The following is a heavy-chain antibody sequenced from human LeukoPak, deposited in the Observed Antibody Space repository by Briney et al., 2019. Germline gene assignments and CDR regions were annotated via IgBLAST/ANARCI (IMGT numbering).Heavy chain of an antibody. CDR1: GFTFSSYS. D-gene: IGHD5-12*01. CDR3: ARCGYSGYDYVSTEDY. J-gene: IGHJ4*02. V-gene: IGHV3-21*01. Sequence: PGGSLRLSCAASGFTFSSYSMNWVRQAPGKGLEWVSSISSSSSYIYYADSVKGRFTISRDNSKNTLYLQMNSLRAEDTAVYYCARCGYSGYDYVSTEDYWGQGTLVTVSS. CDR2: ISSSSSYI.